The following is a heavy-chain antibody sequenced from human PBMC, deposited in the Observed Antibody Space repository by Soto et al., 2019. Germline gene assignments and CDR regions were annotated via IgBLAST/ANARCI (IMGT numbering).Heavy chain of an antibody. V-gene: IGHV3-7*01. CDR1: GFTFSSYW. D-gene: IGHD5-18*01. CDR2: IKQDGSEK. CDR3: ARDYLDTAMVLSDGYFDL. J-gene: IGHJ2*01. Sequence: GGSLRLSCAAAGFTFSSYWMSWVRQAPGKGLEWLANIKQDGSEKSYVESVKGRFTISRENAKTSLYVQMNSLRAEDTAVYYCARDYLDTAMVLSDGYFDLWGRGTLVTVSS.